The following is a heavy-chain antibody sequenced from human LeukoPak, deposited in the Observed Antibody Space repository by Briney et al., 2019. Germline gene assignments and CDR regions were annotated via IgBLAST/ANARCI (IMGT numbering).Heavy chain of an antibody. CDR1: GGSISSYY. Sequence: SETLSLTCTVSGGSISSYYWSWIRQPPGKGLEWIGYIYYSGSTNYNPSLKSRVTISVDTSKNQFSLTLRSVTAADTAVYYCARETEKQWQYWGQGTMATVSS. CDR3: ARETEKQWQY. J-gene: IGHJ3*01. CDR2: IYYSGST. V-gene: IGHV4-4*08. D-gene: IGHD6-19*01.